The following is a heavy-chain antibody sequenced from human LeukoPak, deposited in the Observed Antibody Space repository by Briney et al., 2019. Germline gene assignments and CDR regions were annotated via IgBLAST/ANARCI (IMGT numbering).Heavy chain of an antibody. J-gene: IGHJ4*02. D-gene: IGHD6-6*01. Sequence: GGSLRLSCAASGFTFSSYEMNWVRQAPGKGLEWVSYISSSGTTIYYADSVKGRFTISRDNAKNSLYLQMNSLRAEDTAVYYCARAYSSSPEDYRGQGTLVTVSS. CDR1: GFTFSSYE. V-gene: IGHV3-48*03. CDR2: ISSSGTTI. CDR3: ARAYSSSPEDY.